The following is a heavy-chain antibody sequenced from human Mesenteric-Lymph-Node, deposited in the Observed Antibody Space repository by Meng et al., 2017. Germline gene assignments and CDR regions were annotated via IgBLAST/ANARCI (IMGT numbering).Heavy chain of an antibody. CDR2: ISWNSGSI. V-gene: IGHV3-9*03. D-gene: IGHD4-23*01. CDR1: GFTFDDYA. CDR3: AKGLFAGYGGNSFAFDI. Sequence: GGSLRLSCAASGFTFDDYAMHWVRQAPGKGLEWVSGISWNSGSIGYADSVKGRFTISRDNAKNSLYLQMNSLRAEDMALYYCAKGLFAGYGGNSFAFDIWGQGTMVTVSS. J-gene: IGHJ3*02.